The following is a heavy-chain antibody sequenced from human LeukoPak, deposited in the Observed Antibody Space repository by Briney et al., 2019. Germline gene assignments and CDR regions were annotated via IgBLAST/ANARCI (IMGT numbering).Heavy chain of an antibody. D-gene: IGHD3-3*01. CDR2: IYYSGST. CDR1: GGSISSYY. CDR3: ARADDNFRSGPRGFDP. Sequence: SETLSLTCTVSGGSISSYYWSWIRQPPGNGLEWIGYIYYSGSTNYNPSLKSRVTISVDTSKNQFSLKLSSVTAADTAVYYCARADDNFRSGPRGFDPWGQGTLVTVSS. J-gene: IGHJ5*02. V-gene: IGHV4-59*01.